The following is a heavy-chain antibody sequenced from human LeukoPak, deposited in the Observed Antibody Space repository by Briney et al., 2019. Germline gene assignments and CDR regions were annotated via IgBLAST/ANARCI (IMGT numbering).Heavy chain of an antibody. CDR3: ARVDIVVVPAANWFEP. CDR2: ISAYNGNT. CDR1: GYTFTGYG. J-gene: IGHJ5*02. V-gene: IGHV1-18*01. Sequence: ASVKVSCKASGYTFTGYGISWVRQAPGQGLEWMGWISAYNGNTNYAQKLQGRVTMTTDTSTSTAYMELRSLRSDDTAVYYCARVDIVVVPAANWFEPWGQGTLVTVSS. D-gene: IGHD2-2*03.